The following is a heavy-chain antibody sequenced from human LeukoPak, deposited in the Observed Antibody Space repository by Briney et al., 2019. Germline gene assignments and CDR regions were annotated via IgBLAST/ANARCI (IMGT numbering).Heavy chain of an antibody. CDR1: GGSISSGGYY. Sequence: PSQTLSLTCTVSGGSISSGGYYWSWIRQHPGKGLEWIGYIYYSGSTYYNPSLKSRFTISVDTSKNQFSLKLSSVTAADTAVYYCARTRKVVVAALDWFDPWGQETLVTVSS. D-gene: IGHD2-15*01. V-gene: IGHV4-31*03. J-gene: IGHJ5*02. CDR2: IYYSGST. CDR3: ARTRKVVVAALDWFDP.